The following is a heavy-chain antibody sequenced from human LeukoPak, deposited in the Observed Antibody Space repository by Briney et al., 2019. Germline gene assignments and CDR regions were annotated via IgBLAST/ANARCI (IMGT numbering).Heavy chain of an antibody. Sequence: SETLSLTCTVSGGSISSYYWSWIRQPPGKGLEWIGYIYYSGSTNYNPSLKSRVTISLDTSKNQFPLKLSSVTTADTAVYYCARSVVTLYWYFDLWGRGTLVTVSS. D-gene: IGHD4-23*01. CDR3: ARSVVTLYWYFDL. V-gene: IGHV4-59*01. CDR2: IYYSGST. CDR1: GGSISSYY. J-gene: IGHJ2*01.